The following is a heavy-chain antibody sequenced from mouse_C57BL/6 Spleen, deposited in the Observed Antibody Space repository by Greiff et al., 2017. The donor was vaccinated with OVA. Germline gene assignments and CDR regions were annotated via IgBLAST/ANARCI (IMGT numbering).Heavy chain of an antibody. CDR3: ARGTYGYGDAMDY. D-gene: IGHD2-2*01. J-gene: IGHJ4*01. CDR2: ISYDGSN. V-gene: IGHV3-6*01. CDR1: GYSITSGYY. Sequence: ESGPGLVKPSQSLSLTCSVTGYSITSGYYWNWIRQLPGNKLEWMGYISYDGSNNYNPSFKNRISITRDTSKNQFFLKLNSVTTEDTATYYCARGTYGYGDAMDYWGQGTSVTVSS.